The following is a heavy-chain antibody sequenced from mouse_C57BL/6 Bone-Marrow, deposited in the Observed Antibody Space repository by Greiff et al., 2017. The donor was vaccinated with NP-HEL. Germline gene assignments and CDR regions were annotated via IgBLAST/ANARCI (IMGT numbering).Heavy chain of an antibody. D-gene: IGHD2-3*01. Sequence: QVQLQQSGAELVKPGASVKISCKASGYTFTDYYINWVKQRPGQGLEWIGKIGPGSGSTYYNEKFKGKATLTADKSSRSAYMQLSSLTSEDSAVYFCARILDDGYYLYFDYWGQGTTLTVSS. CDR2: IGPGSGST. CDR3: ARILDDGYYLYFDY. J-gene: IGHJ2*01. V-gene: IGHV1-77*01. CDR1: GYTFTDYY.